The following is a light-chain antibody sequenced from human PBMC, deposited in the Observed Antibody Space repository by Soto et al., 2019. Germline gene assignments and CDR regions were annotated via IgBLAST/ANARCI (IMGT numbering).Light chain of an antibody. Sequence: EIVMTQSPATLSVSPGERATRSCRASQSVSSNLAWYQQKPGQPPSLLIYGASARATGIPARFSGSGSGTEFTLTISNLQSEDFAVYYCQHYNNWPFTFGQGTRPEIK. CDR1: QSVSSN. V-gene: IGKV3-15*01. CDR2: GAS. CDR3: QHYNNWPFT. J-gene: IGKJ5*01.